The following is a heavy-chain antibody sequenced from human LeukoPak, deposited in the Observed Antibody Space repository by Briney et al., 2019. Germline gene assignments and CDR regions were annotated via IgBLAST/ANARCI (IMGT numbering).Heavy chain of an antibody. V-gene: IGHV3-23*01. CDR2: ISGSGGST. D-gene: IGHD4-17*01. CDR1: GFTFSSYA. J-gene: IGHJ6*03. CDR3: AKDSTAGSYYYYYMDV. Sequence: GGSLRLSCAASGFTFSSYAMSWVRQAPGKGLEWVSAISGSGGSTYYADSVKGRFTISRDNSKNTLYLQMNSLRAEDTAVYYCAKDSTAGSYYYYYMDVWGRGTTVTVSS.